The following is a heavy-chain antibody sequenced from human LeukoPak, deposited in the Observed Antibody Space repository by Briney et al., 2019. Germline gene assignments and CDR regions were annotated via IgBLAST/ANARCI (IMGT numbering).Heavy chain of an antibody. J-gene: IGHJ4*02. Sequence: SETLSLACTVSGGSISSSSYYWGWIRQPPGKGLEWIGSIYYSGSTYYNPSLKSRVTISVDTSKNQFSLKLSSVTAADTAVYYCARIKATVTSFKFDYWGQGTLVTVSS. D-gene: IGHD4-17*01. CDR3: ARIKATVTSFKFDY. CDR2: IYYSGST. CDR1: GGSISSSSYY. V-gene: IGHV4-39*01.